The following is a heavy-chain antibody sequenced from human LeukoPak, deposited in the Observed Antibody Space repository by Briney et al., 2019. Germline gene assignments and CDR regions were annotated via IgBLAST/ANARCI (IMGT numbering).Heavy chain of an antibody. Sequence: SETLSLTCAVSGGSISSSNWWSWVRQPPGKGLEWIGEIYHSGSTNYNPSLKSRVTISVDTSKNQFSLKLNSVTAADTAVYYCARVRYCSTNRCYDREFDNWGQGTLVTVSS. CDR1: GGSISSSNW. D-gene: IGHD2-2*01. CDR2: IYHSGST. J-gene: IGHJ4*02. CDR3: ARVRYCSTNRCYDREFDN. V-gene: IGHV4-4*02.